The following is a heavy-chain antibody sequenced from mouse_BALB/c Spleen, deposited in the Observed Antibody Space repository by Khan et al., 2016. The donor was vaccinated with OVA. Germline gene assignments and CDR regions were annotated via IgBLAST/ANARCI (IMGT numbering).Heavy chain of an antibody. V-gene: IGHV1-4*01. CDR3: GRDGAYHRNDGWFAY. Sequence: QVQLKQSGAELARPGASLKMSCKASGYTFTSYTIHWIKLGPGPVLEWIGYINPSNGYPNYNQKFKDKATLTADKSSTTAYMQLSSLTSDDSAVYNCGRDGAYHRNDGWFAYWGQGTLVTVSA. CDR1: GYTFTSYT. CDR2: INPSNGYP. D-gene: IGHD2-14*01. J-gene: IGHJ3*01.